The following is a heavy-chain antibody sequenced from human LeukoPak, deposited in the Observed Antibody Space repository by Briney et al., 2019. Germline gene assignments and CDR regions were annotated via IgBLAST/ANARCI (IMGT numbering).Heavy chain of an antibody. CDR3: ARHEASYFYYYMDV. J-gene: IGHJ6*03. CDR1: GGSINSTTYY. Sequence: ASAALSLTCTVSGGSINSTTYYWAWIRQPPGMGLEWIGSVYYGETTYYNPSLESRVTISVDTSKNQFSLRLNSVTAADTAVYYCARHEASYFYYYMDVWGAGTTVIVSS. V-gene: IGHV4-39*01. CDR2: VYYGETT.